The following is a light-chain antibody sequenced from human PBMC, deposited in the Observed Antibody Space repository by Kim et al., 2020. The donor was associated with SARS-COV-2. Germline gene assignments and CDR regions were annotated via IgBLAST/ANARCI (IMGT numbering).Light chain of an antibody. CDR2: DAS. Sequence: DIQMTQSPSSLAASVGDRVTITCRASQSIHKWLAWYQQKPGTAPKLLIYDASVLEDGVPSRFNGNGSGTEFSLTIGSLQPDDFATYCCQQYNTSLRTFGQGTKVDIK. V-gene: IGKV1-5*01. CDR3: QQYNTSLRT. J-gene: IGKJ1*01. CDR1: QSIHKW.